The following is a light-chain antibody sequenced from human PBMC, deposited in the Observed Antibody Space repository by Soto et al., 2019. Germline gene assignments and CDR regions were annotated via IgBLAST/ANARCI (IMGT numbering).Light chain of an antibody. Sequence: EIVMTQSASTLSVSPGERATLSWRASQSVTSNFAWYQQKPGQAPRLLIYDASTRATGIPARFSGSGSGTEFTLTISSLQSEDFAVYYCQQYNNWPPWTFGRGTKVDIK. CDR2: DAS. J-gene: IGKJ1*01. V-gene: IGKV3-15*01. CDR1: QSVTSN. CDR3: QQYNNWPPWT.